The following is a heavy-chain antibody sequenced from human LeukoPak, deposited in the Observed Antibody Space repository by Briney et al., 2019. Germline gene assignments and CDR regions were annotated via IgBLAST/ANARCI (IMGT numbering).Heavy chain of an antibody. CDR1: GLTVSSYA. J-gene: IGHJ4*02. V-gene: IGHV3-23*01. CDR2: ISGSGGST. CDR3: AGGEILTGHYTFDY. Sequence: GGSLRLSCAASGLTVSSYAMSWVRQAPGKGLDWVSSISGSGGSTYYADSVKGRFTISRDNSKNTLYLQMNSLRAEDTAVYYCAGGEILTGHYTFDYWGQGTLVTVSS. D-gene: IGHD3-9*01.